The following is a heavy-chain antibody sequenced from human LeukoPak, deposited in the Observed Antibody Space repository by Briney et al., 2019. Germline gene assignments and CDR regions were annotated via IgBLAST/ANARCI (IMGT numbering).Heavy chain of an antibody. V-gene: IGHV1-69*01. J-gene: IGHJ4*02. CDR1: GGTFSSYA. Sequence: SVKVSCKASGGTFSSYAISWVRQAPGQGLEWMGGIIPIFGTANYAQKFQGRVTITADESTSTAYMELSSLRSEDTAVYYCARNGYYYDIRGPGSHAGAFDHWGQGTLVTVSS. D-gene: IGHD3-22*01. CDR2: IIPIFGTA. CDR3: ARNGYYYDIRGPGSHAGAFDH.